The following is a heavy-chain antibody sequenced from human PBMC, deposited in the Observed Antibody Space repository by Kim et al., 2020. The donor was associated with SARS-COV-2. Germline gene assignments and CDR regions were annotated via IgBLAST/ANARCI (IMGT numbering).Heavy chain of an antibody. CDR3: ARGRGVFLPN. CDR1: GGSFSGYY. CDR2: INHSGST. Sequence: SETLSLTCAVYGGSFSGYYWSWIRQPPGKGLEWIGEINHSGSTNYNPSLKSRVTISVDTSKNQFSLKLSSVTAADTAVYYCARGRGVFLPNWGQGTLVTV. J-gene: IGHJ4*02. D-gene: IGHD2-21*01. V-gene: IGHV4-34*01.